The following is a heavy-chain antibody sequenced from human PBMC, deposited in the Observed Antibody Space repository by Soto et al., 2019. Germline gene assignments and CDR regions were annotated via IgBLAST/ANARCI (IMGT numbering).Heavy chain of an antibody. CDR2: MNPNSGNT. CDR3: ASIVTSGYSDYYYYGMDV. V-gene: IGHV1-8*01. Sequence: ASVKFSCKASGYTFTSYDINWVRQATGQGLEWMGWMNPNSGNTGYAQKFQGRVTMTRNTSISTAYMELSSLRSEDTAVYYCASIVTSGYSDYYYYGMDVWGQGTTVTVSS. D-gene: IGHD5-12*01. J-gene: IGHJ6*02. CDR1: GYTFTSYD.